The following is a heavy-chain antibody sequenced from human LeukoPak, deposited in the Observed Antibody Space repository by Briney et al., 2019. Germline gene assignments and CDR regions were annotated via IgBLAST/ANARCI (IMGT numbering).Heavy chain of an antibody. Sequence: SVKVSCKASGFTFTSSAMQWVRQARGQRLEWIGWIVVGSGNTNYAQKFQGRVTITADKSTSTAYMELSSLRSEDTAVYYCARGFLEWLLSNNWFDPWGQGTLVTVSS. CDR2: IVVGSGNT. J-gene: IGHJ5*02. CDR1: GFTFTSSA. V-gene: IGHV1-58*02. D-gene: IGHD3-3*01. CDR3: ARGFLEWLLSNNWFDP.